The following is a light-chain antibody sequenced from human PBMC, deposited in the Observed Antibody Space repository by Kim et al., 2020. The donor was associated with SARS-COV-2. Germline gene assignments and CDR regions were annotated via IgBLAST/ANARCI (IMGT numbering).Light chain of an antibody. CDR3: CSRWL. Sequence: QSALTQPASVSESPGQSITISCTGTTSDFGNNDFVSWYQHHAGTPPKLIIYDVFKRPSGIFNRFSGSTSGSPASLTISGLQDEDEADSYCCSRWLFG. J-gene: IGLJ3*02. V-gene: IGLV2-23*02. CDR2: DVF. CDR1: TSDFGNNDF.